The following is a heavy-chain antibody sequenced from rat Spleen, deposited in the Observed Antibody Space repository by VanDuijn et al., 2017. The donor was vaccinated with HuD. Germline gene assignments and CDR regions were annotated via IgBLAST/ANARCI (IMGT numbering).Heavy chain of an antibody. CDR2: IWSDGIT. Sequence: QVQLKESGPGLVQPSQTLSLACTVSGLSLTSNGVSWIRQVPGKGLEWMGVIWSDGITDYNSAIKSRLSISRDTSKSQVFLEMNSLQTEATSTYYCVREANAPGITFDYWGQGVMVTVSS. J-gene: IGHJ2*01. CDR1: GLSLTSNG. CDR3: VREANAPGITFDY. D-gene: IGHD1-4*01. V-gene: IGHV2-47*01.